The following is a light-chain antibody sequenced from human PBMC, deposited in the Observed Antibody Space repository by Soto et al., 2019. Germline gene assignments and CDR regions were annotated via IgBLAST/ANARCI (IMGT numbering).Light chain of an antibody. CDR2: GAS. Sequence: EILLTQSPCTLSLSPGERATLSCRASQSVSNNYLAWYQQKPGRAPSLLIYGASNRATGIPDRFSGSGSGTDFTLTISRLEPEDSAVYYCQQYGSSGTFGQGTKVDIK. CDR1: QSVSNNY. J-gene: IGKJ1*01. V-gene: IGKV3-20*01. CDR3: QQYGSSGT.